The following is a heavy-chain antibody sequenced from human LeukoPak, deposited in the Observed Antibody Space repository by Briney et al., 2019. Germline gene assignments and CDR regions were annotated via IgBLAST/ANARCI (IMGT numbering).Heavy chain of an antibody. D-gene: IGHD3-22*01. V-gene: IGHV3-23*01. CDR1: RISLNTNG. Sequence: AGYLCLYCAVARISLNTNGRTRLGQAQGHGLEWVAGISVGGGGSNYAFAVKGRFTISRDNSKNTLYLQMDSLRSEDTAVYFCAKRGVVIRVILVGFHKEAYYFDAWGQRALVTVSS. CDR2: ISVGGGGS. CDR3: AKRGVVIRVILVGFHKEAYYFDA. J-gene: IGHJ4*02.